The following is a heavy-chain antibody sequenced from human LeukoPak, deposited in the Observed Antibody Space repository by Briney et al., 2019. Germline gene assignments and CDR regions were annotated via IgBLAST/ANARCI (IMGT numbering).Heavy chain of an antibody. CDR1: GFTFSSYA. CDR2: ISSNGGST. D-gene: IGHD3-10*01. Sequence: PGGSLRLSCAASGFTFSSYAMHWVRQAPGKGLEYVSAISSNGGSTYYANSVKGRFTISRDNSKNTLYLQMNSLRAEDTAVYYCARYDGGSGPFDYWGQGTLVTVSS. CDR3: ARYDGGSGPFDY. V-gene: IGHV3-64*01. J-gene: IGHJ4*02.